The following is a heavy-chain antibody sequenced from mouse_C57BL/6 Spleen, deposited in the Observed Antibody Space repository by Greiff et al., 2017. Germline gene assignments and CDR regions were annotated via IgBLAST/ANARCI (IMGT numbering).Heavy chain of an antibody. J-gene: IGHJ4*01. V-gene: IGHV1-7*01. CDR3: ARRNPRDAMDY. CDR2: INPSSGYT. CDR1: GYTFPSYW. Sequence: QVQLKQSGAELAKPGASVKLSCKASGYTFPSYWMHWVKQRPGQGLEWIGYINPSSGYTKYNHKFKDKATLTADKSSSTAYMQLSSLTYEDSAVYYCARRNPRDAMDYWGQGTSGTVSS.